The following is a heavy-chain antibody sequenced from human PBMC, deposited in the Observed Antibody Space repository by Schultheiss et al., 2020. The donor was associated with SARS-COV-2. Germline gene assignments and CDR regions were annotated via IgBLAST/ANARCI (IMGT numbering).Heavy chain of an antibody. CDR2: ISSSSSYI. CDR1: GFTVSSYS. J-gene: IGHJ5*02. V-gene: IGHV3-21*01. Sequence: GGSLRLSCAASGFTVSSYSMNWVRQAPGKGLEWVSSISSSSSYIYYADSVKGRFTISRDNAKNSLYLQMNSLRAEDTAVYYCARDNGSRSSRAWFDPWGQGTLVTVSS. D-gene: IGHD6-6*01. CDR3: ARDNGSRSSRAWFDP.